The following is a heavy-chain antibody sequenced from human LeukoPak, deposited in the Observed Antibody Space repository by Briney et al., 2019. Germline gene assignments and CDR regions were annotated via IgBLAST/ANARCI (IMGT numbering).Heavy chain of an antibody. CDR3: AREYSSGWCLFDY. CDR1: GFTFSSYA. D-gene: IGHD6-19*01. CDR2: ISYDGSNK. Sequence: GRSLRLSCAASGFTFSSYAMHWVRQAPGKGLEWVAVISYDGSNKYYADSVKGRFTISRDNSKNTLYPQMNSLRAEDTAVYYCAREYSSGWCLFDYWGQGTLVTVSS. J-gene: IGHJ4*02. V-gene: IGHV3-30-3*01.